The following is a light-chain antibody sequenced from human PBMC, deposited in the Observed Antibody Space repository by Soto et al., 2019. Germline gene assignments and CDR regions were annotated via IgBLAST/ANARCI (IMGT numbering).Light chain of an antibody. Sequence: QSVLTQPPSVSGAPGQRVTISCTGSSSNIGANYDVHWYQQLPGTAPKLLIYGNYNRPSGVPDRFSGSKSGTSASLAITGLQAEDDADYYCQSYDRSLSGYVFGTGTKVTVL. CDR3: QSYDRSLSGYV. CDR1: SSNIGANYD. V-gene: IGLV1-40*01. CDR2: GNY. J-gene: IGLJ1*01.